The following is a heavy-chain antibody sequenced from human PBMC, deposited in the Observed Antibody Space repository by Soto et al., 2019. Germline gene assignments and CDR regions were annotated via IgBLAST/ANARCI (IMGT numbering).Heavy chain of an antibody. J-gene: IGHJ4*02. D-gene: IGHD1-26*01. CDR1: GYSFTGYS. V-gene: IGHV1-69*13. CDR3: ARVAPIGKPGLFDY. CDR2: INPKNGTA. Sequence: AASVKVSCKASGYSFTGYSMHWVRQAPGQGLEWMGWINPKNGTANYAQKFQGRVTITADESTSTAYMELSSLRSEDTAVYYCARVAPIGKPGLFDYWGQGTLVTVSS.